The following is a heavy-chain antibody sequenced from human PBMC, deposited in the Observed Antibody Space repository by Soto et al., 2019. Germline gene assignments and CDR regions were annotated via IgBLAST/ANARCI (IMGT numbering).Heavy chain of an antibody. V-gene: IGHV1-18*04. J-gene: IGHJ4*02. CDR3: ARDVRHRWDNPTGGYDY. Sequence: QIQLLQSGLEVKKPGASVRVCCKTSGYSFVTYGISCELQAPVQGPEWVAWMGPYKGSTRYSERLQGRVTVSTEKPAYMVYMDLRSLGPDDSAGYYCARDVRHRWDNPTGGYDYWGQGTLVTVSA. CDR2: MGPYKGST. D-gene: IGHD3-16*01. CDR1: GYSFVTYG.